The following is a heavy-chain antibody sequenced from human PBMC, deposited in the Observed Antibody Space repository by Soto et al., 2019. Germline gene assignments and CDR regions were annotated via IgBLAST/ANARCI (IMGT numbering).Heavy chain of an antibody. D-gene: IGHD4-17*01. Sequence: SETLSLTCTVSGGSISSYYWSWIRQPPGKGLEWIGYIYYSGSTNYNPSLKSRVTISVDTSKNQFSLKLSSVTAADTAVYYCARVGPDYGDYLRFDYWGQGTLVTVSS. CDR1: GGSISSYY. J-gene: IGHJ4*02. CDR2: IYYSGST. V-gene: IGHV4-59*01. CDR3: ARVGPDYGDYLRFDY.